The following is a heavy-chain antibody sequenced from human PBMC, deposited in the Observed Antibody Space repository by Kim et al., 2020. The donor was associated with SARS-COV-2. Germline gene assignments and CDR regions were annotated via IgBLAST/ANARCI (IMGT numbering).Heavy chain of an antibody. Sequence: KNSRNFEGRVTMTRDTSTSTAYMDLSSLTSDDTAVYYCAREDIVATLGADYWGKGTQVTVSS. J-gene: IGHJ4*02. D-gene: IGHD5-12*01. CDR3: AREDIVATLGADY. V-gene: IGHV1-3*01.